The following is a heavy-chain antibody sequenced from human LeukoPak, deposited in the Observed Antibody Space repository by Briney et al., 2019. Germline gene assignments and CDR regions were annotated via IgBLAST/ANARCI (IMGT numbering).Heavy chain of an antibody. Sequence: GGSLRLSCAASGFTFSSYSMNWVRQAPGKGLEWVSYISSSSSTIYYADSVKGRFTISRDKAKNSLYLQMNSLRDEDTAVYYCARDGTTYSGFAFDIWGQGTMVTVSS. D-gene: IGHD1-1*01. CDR1: GFTFSSYS. CDR3: ARDGTTYSGFAFDI. CDR2: ISSSSSTI. J-gene: IGHJ3*02. V-gene: IGHV3-48*02.